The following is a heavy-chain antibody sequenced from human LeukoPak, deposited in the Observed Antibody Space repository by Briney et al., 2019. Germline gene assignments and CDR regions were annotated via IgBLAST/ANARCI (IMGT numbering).Heavy chain of an antibody. Sequence: PSETLSLTCAVYGGSFSGYYWSWIRQPPGKGLEWIGEINHSGSTNYNPSLKSRVTISVDTSKNQFSLKLSSVTAADTAVYYCARERGGYYYGSGSYMDVWGKGTTVTVSS. D-gene: IGHD3-10*01. CDR3: ARERGGYYYGSGSYMDV. J-gene: IGHJ6*03. CDR2: INHSGST. CDR1: GGSFSGYY. V-gene: IGHV4-34*01.